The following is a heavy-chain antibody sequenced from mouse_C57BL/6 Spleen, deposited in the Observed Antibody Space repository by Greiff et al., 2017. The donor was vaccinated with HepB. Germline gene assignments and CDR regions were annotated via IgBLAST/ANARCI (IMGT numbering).Heavy chain of an antibody. Sequence: EVQLVESEGGLVQPGSSMKLSCTASGFTFSDYYMAWVRQVPEKGLEWVANINYDGSSTYYLDSLKSRFIISRDNAKNILYLQMSSLKSEDTATYYCARASSGFWYFDVWGTGTTVTVSS. CDR2: INYDGSST. CDR1: GFTFSDYY. CDR3: ARASSGFWYFDV. V-gene: IGHV5-16*01. D-gene: IGHD3-2*02. J-gene: IGHJ1*03.